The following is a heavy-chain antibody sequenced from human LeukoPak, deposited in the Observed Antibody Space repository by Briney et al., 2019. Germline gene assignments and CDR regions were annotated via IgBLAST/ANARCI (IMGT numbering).Heavy chain of an antibody. CDR1: GYTFTRYG. D-gene: IGHD2-15*01. V-gene: IGHV1-18*01. J-gene: IGHJ4*02. Sequence: ASVKVSCKTSGYTFTRYGISWVRQAPGQGLEWMGWISGYNGNTKYNQKVQGRVTLTTDTSTSTADMELRSLRSDDTAVYYCARVGCSGANCFSSADYWGQGTLVTVSS. CDR3: ARVGCSGANCFSSADY. CDR2: ISGYNGNT.